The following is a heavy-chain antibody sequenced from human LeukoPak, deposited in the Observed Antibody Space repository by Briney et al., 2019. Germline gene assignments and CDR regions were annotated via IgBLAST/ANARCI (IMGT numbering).Heavy chain of an antibody. CDR2: ISGSGGST. J-gene: IGHJ3*02. V-gene: IGHV3-23*01. Sequence: GGSLRLSCAASGFTFSSYATSWVRQAPGKGLEWVSAISGSGGSTYYADSVKGRFTISRDNSKNTLYLQMNSLRAEDTAVYYCANTGRITIFGVVITPHAFDIWGQGTMVTVSS. CDR1: GFTFSSYA. CDR3: ANTGRITIFGVVITPHAFDI. D-gene: IGHD3-3*01.